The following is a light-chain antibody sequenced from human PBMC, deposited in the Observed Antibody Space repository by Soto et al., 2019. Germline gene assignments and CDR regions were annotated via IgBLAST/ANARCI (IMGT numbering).Light chain of an antibody. Sequence: DVQITQSPPSLSASVGDRGTIGCRASQGISSYLKWYQQSLGKAPKLLIYDASNLATGVLLRFSGSGSGTDFSLTMSSLQPQDMAAYYWQQYDNLRVSFGQGTGGQI. CDR3: QQYDNLRVS. J-gene: IGKJ5*01. CDR2: DAS. CDR1: QGISSY. V-gene: IGKV1-33*01.